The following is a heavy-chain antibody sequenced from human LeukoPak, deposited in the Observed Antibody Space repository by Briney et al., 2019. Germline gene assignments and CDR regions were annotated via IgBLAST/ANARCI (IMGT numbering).Heavy chain of an antibody. CDR3: ASERLGYCSGGSCSKRAYGMDV. D-gene: IGHD2-15*01. J-gene: IGHJ6*04. CDR2: IIPIFGTA. Sequence: SVKVSCKASGGTLSSYAISWVRQAPGQGLEWMGGIIPIFGTANYAQKFQGRVTITADESTSTAYMELSSLRSEDTAVYYCASERLGYCSGGSCSKRAYGMDVWGKGTTVTVSS. V-gene: IGHV1-69*13. CDR1: GGTLSSYA.